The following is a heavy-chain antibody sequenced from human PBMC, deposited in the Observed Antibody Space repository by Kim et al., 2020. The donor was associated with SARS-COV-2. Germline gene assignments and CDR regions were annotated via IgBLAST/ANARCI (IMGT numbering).Heavy chain of an antibody. Sequence: SVKGRFTITRENAKNSLYLQMNSLRAGDTAVYYCARGGLLWFGGNWYFDLWGRGTLVTVSS. CDR3: ARGGLLWFGGNWYFDL. J-gene: IGHJ2*01. V-gene: IGHV3-13*01. D-gene: IGHD3-10*01.